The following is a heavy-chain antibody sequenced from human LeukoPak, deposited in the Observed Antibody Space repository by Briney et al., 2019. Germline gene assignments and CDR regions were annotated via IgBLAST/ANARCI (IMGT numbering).Heavy chain of an antibody. CDR3: ARDKGYVWGSYRPTIYWFDP. J-gene: IGHJ5*02. Sequence: ASVKVSCKASGYTFNSYGINWVRQAPGQGLEWMGWISAYSGHTNYAQNLQGRVTMTTDTSTSTAYMELRSLRSDDTAVYYCARDKGYVWGSYRPTIYWFDPWGQGTLVTVSS. V-gene: IGHV1-18*01. D-gene: IGHD3-16*02. CDR1: GYTFNSYG. CDR2: ISAYSGHT.